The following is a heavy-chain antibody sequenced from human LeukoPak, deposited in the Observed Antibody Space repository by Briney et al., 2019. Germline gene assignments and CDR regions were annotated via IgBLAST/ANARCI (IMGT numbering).Heavy chain of an antibody. CDR1: GYTFTDYH. J-gene: IGHJ4*02. Sequence: ASVTVSCKASGYTFTDYHMHWVRQAPGQGFEWMGWINPNSGDTNYAQKFQGRVTMTRDTSISTAHMELSRLRSDDTAVYYCARANFLYCSSTTCLFDYWGQGTLVIVSS. CDR3: ARANFLYCSSTTCLFDY. CDR2: INPNSGDT. V-gene: IGHV1-2*02. D-gene: IGHD2-2*01.